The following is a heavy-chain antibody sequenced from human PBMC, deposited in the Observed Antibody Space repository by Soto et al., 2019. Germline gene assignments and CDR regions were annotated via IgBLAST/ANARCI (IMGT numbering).Heavy chain of an antibody. D-gene: IGHD2-8*01. Sequence: LSLTXTFSGGSISSGGYSWSCIRQHTGKGLEGIGYIYYSGSTYHNTSLKSRVNISVDTSKTQFSLKLSSVTAADSGVYYCARGVAPMVYAIRGAWFDPWGQGTLVTVSS. J-gene: IGHJ5*02. CDR1: GGSISSGGYS. CDR3: ARGVAPMVYAIRGAWFDP. V-gene: IGHV4-31*03. CDR2: IYYSGST.